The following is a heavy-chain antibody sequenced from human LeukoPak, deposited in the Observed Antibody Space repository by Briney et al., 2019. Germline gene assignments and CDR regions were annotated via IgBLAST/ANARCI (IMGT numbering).Heavy chain of an antibody. D-gene: IGHD3-22*01. Sequence: AGSLRLSCAASGFTFSNYWMSWVRQAPGKGLEWVATLKQDGSGKYYMDSVKGRFTISRDNAKNSLSLQMNSLRAEDTAVYYCAMPAYFYDSSSYYQFDYWGQGTLVTVPS. CDR1: GFTFSNYW. CDR3: AMPAYFYDSSSYYQFDY. V-gene: IGHV3-7*01. J-gene: IGHJ4*02. CDR2: LKQDGSGK.